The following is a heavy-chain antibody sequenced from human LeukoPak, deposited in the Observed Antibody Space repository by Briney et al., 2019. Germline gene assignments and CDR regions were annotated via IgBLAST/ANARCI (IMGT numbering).Heavy chain of an antibody. V-gene: IGHV3-21*01. CDR3: ARERGSYLHYFDY. Sequence: GGSLRLSCAASGFTFSSYSMNWVRQAPGKGLEWVSFISSSSSYIYYADSVKGRFTISRDNAKNSLYLQMNSLRAEDTAVYYCARERGSYLHYFDYWGQGTLVTVSS. CDR2: ISSSSSYI. D-gene: IGHD1-26*01. J-gene: IGHJ4*02. CDR1: GFTFSSYS.